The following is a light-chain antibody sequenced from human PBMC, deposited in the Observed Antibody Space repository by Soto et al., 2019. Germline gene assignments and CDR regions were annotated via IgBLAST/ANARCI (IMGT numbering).Light chain of an antibody. J-gene: IGLJ3*02. CDR1: SSDVGNYNY. V-gene: IGLV2-14*01. CDR2: GVS. CDR3: SSYTSSSTWL. Sequence: QSALTQPASVSGSPGQSITISCIGTSSDVGNYNYVSWYQQHPGKAPKLMIYGVSNRPSEVSNRFSGSKSGNTASLTISGLQAEDEADYYCSSYTSSSTWLFGGGTKLTVL.